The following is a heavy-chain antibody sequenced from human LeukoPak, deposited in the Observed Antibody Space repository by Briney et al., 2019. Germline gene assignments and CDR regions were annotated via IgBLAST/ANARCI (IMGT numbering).Heavy chain of an antibody. D-gene: IGHD4-11*01. V-gene: IGHV3-11*04. CDR2: ISRSGSTT. Sequence: GGSLRLSCTASGFTFSDSYRTWIRQAPGKGLEWVTHISRSGSTTYYADSVKGRFTICRDNAKNSLFLQMNSLRAEDTAVYHCATFNYDAFDIWGQGTMVTVSS. J-gene: IGHJ3*02. CDR3: ATFNYDAFDI. CDR1: GFTFSDSY.